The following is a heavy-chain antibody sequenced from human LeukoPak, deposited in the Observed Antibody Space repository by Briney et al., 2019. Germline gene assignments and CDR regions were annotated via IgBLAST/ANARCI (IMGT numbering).Heavy chain of an antibody. CDR1: GYTFTGYY. J-gene: IGHJ5*02. V-gene: IGHV1-2*02. CDR3: ARDFDYGDYVWFDP. D-gene: IGHD4-17*01. CDR2: INPNSGGT. Sequence: ASVKVSCKASGYTFTGYYMHWVRQAPGQGLEWMGWINPNSGGTNYAQKLQGRVTMTTDTSTSTAYMELRSLRSDDTAVYYCARDFDYGDYVWFDPWGQGTLVTVSS.